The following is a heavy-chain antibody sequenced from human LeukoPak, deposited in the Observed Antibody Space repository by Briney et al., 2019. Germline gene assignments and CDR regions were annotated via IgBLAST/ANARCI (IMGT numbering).Heavy chain of an antibody. V-gene: IGHV3-15*05. J-gene: IGHJ4*02. CDR2: IKSKTDGGTT. CDR1: GFTFSNAW. Sequence: EGSLRLSCAASGFTFSNAWMSWVRQAPGKGLERVGRIKSKTDGGTTDYAAPVKGRFTISRDDSKNTLYLQMNSLKTEDTAVYYCTTDRIVSLTGDRDYWGQGTLVTVSS. CDR3: TTDRIVSLTGDRDY. D-gene: IGHD1-20*01.